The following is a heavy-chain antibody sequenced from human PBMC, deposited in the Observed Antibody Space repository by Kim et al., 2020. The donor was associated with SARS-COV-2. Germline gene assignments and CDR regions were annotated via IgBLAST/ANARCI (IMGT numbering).Heavy chain of an antibody. J-gene: IGHJ6*02. CDR3: ASNSSGWYTVLGMDV. D-gene: IGHD6-19*01. V-gene: IGHV1-69*01. Sequence: QKFQGRVTITADESTSTAYMELSSLRSEDTAVYYCASNSSGWYTVLGMDVWGQGTTVTVSS.